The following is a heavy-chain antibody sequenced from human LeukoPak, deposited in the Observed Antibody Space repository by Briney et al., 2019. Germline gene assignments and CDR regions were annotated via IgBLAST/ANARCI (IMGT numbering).Heavy chain of an antibody. CDR1: GGTFSSCA. CDR2: IIPIFGTA. V-gene: IGHV1-69*13. Sequence: SVKVSCKASGGTFSSCAISWVRQAPGQGPEWMGGIIPIFGTANYAQKFQGRVTIPADESTSTAYMELSSLRSDDTAVYYCARGRGVVTYFDCWGQGTLVTVSS. J-gene: IGHJ4*02. D-gene: IGHD2-15*01. CDR3: ARGRGVVTYFDC.